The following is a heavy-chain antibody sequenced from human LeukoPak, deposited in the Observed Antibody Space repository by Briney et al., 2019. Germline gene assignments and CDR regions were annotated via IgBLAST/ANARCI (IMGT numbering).Heavy chain of an antibody. J-gene: IGHJ5*02. CDR2: IYYSGST. D-gene: IGHD3-9*01. CDR1: GGSISSSSYY. V-gene: IGHV4-39*07. CDR3: ARVRQRYFDWLSQNCFDP. Sequence: SETLSLTCTVSGGSISSSSYYWGWIRQPPGKGLEWIGSIYYSGSTYYNPSLKSRVTISVDTSKNQFSLKLSSVTAADTAVYYCARVRQRYFDWLSQNCFDPWGQGTLVTVSS.